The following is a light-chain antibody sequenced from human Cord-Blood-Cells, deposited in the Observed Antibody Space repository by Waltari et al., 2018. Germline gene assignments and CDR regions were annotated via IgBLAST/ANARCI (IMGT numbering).Light chain of an antibody. Sequence: EIVMTQSPATLSVSPGERATLSCRASQSVSSNLAWYQQKPGQAPRLLIYGASTRATDIPARFSGSGSGTEFTLTISSLQSEDFAVYYGQQYNNWPTFGGGTKVEIK. CDR3: QQYNNWPT. CDR2: GAS. CDR1: QSVSSN. V-gene: IGKV3-15*01. J-gene: IGKJ4*01.